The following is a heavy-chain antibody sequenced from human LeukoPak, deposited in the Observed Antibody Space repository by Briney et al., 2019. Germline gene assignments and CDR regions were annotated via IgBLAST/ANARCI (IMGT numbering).Heavy chain of an antibody. V-gene: IGHV4-38-2*02. J-gene: IGHJ4*02. D-gene: IGHD1-1*01. Sequence: KSSEDLSLTCVVSGFSISSGYYWGWIRQPPGRGLEWIVNSHPSGTTFYNSSLKSRVAMSIDTSKNQFSLKLVSATAADTAVYYCAREAERRIVNWGQGTLVTVSS. CDR1: GFSISSGYY. CDR2: SHPSGTT. CDR3: AREAERRIVN.